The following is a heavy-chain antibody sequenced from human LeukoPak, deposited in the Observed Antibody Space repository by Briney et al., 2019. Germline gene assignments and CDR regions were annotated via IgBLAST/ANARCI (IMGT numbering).Heavy chain of an antibody. V-gene: IGHV1-2*06. CDR1: GYTFSGYY. Sequence: ASVKVSCKASGYTFSGYYIHWVRQAPGQGLEWMGRINPNGGGTNYAQRFQGRVTMTGDTSITTACMELSSLTFDDTAVYYCARDREQGPRFDPWGQGTLVTVSS. D-gene: IGHD1-26*01. CDR2: INPNGGGT. CDR3: ARDREQGPRFDP. J-gene: IGHJ5*02.